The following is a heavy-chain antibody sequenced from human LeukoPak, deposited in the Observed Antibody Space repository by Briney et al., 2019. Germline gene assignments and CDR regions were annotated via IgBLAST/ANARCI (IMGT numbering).Heavy chain of an antibody. CDR3: LAAAGSSAFDI. J-gene: IGHJ3*02. CDR1: GFTFSSYG. V-gene: IGHV3-30*03. Sequence: GRSLRLSCAASGFTFSSYGMPWVRQAPGKGLEWVAVISYDGSNKYYADSVKGRFTISRDNSKNTLYLQMNSLRAEDTAVYYCLAAAGSSAFDIWGQGTMVTVSS. CDR2: ISYDGSNK. D-gene: IGHD6-13*01.